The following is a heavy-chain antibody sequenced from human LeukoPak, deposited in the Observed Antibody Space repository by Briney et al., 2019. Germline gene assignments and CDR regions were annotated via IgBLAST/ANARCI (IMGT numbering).Heavy chain of an antibody. Sequence: GASVKVSCKASGGTFSSYAISWVRQAPGQGLKWMGGIIPIFGTANYAQKFQGRVTITADESTSTAYMELSSLRSEDTAVYYCASTYDSSGYYYSPNWFDPWGQGTLVTVSS. V-gene: IGHV1-69*13. J-gene: IGHJ5*02. CDR3: ASTYDSSGYYYSPNWFDP. CDR2: IIPIFGTA. CDR1: GGTFSSYA. D-gene: IGHD3-22*01.